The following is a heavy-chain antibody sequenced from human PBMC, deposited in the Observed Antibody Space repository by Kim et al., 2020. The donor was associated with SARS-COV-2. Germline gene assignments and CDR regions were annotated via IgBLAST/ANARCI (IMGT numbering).Heavy chain of an antibody. CDR1: GFTVSSNY. J-gene: IGHJ3*01. CDR3: ASDALTDYDSSGYYTDAF. Sequence: GGSLRLSCAASGFTVSSNYMSWVRQAPGKGLEWVSVIYSGGSTYYADSVKGRFTIPRDNSKNTLYFQMNSLRADATAVYYCASDALTDYDSSGYYTDAF. D-gene: IGHD3-22*01. CDR2: IYSGGST. V-gene: IGHV3-53*01.